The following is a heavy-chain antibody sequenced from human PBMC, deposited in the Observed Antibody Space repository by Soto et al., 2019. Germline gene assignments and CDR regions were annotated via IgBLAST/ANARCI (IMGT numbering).Heavy chain of an antibody. CDR3: ASGTSEDTFDI. V-gene: IGHV3-48*01. Sequence: EVQLVESGGGLVQPGGSLRLSCAASGFTFSSYSMNWVRQAPGKGLEWVSYISSSSGTIYYGDSVKGRFIISRDNPKNSLYLQMNSLRAEDTAVYYCASGTSEDTFDIWGQGTMVTVSS. CDR1: GFTFSSYS. D-gene: IGHD6-13*01. J-gene: IGHJ3*02. CDR2: ISSSSGTI.